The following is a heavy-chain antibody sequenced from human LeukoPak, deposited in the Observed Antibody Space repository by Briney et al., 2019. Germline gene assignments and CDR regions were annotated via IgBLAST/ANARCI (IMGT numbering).Heavy chain of an antibody. V-gene: IGHV4-59*08. D-gene: IGHD3-10*01. J-gene: IGHJ5*02. CDR3: ARHPPYYGSGSYFPGGWFDP. CDR2: IYYSGST. Sequence: KTSETLSLTCTVSGGSITSYYWSWIRQPPGKGLEWIGYIYYSGSTNYNPSLKSRVTISVDTSKNQFSLKLSSVTAADTAVYYCARHPPYYGSGSYFPGGWFDPWGQGTLVTVSS. CDR1: GGSITSYY.